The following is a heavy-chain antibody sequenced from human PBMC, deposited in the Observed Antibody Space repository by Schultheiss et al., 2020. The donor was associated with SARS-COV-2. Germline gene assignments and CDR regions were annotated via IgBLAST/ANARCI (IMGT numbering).Heavy chain of an antibody. D-gene: IGHD2-2*01. V-gene: IGHV1-2*04. CDR1: GGTFSSYA. J-gene: IGHJ6*02. CDR3: ARGEGYCSSTSCYGDYYYGMDV. Sequence: ASVKVSCKASGGTFSSYAISWVRQAPGQGLEWMGWINPSSGGTNYAQKFQGWVTMTRDTSISTAYMELSRLRSDDTAVYYCARGEGYCSSTSCYGDYYYGMDVWGQGTTVTVSS. CDR2: INPSSGGT.